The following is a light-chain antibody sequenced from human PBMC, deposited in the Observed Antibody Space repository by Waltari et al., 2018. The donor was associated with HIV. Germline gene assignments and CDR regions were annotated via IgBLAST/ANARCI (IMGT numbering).Light chain of an antibody. CDR3: AAWDDSLNALL. Sequence: QSLRMHPPSASCTPVRWVTISCSGHYSRIGTDVVDWYQQLPGTAPNPLIYSNNHRPSGVPDRFSGSKSGTSASLAISGLQSEDEAAYYCAAWDDSLNALLFGGGTKLTVL. CDR2: SNN. CDR1: YSRIGTDV. V-gene: IGLV1-44*01. J-gene: IGLJ2*01.